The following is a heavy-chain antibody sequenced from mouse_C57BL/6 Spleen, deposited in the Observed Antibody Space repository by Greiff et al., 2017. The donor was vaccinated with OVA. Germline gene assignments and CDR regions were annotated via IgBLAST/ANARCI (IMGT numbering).Heavy chain of an antibody. J-gene: IGHJ3*01. V-gene: IGHV3-6*01. CDR3: ASLTASWFAY. CDR1: GYSITSGYY. Sequence: EVKVEESGPGLVKPSQSLSLTCSVTGYSITSGYYWNWIRQFPGNKLEWMGYISYDGSNNYNPSLKNRISITRDTSKNQFFLKLNSVTTEDTATYYCASLTASWFAYWGQGTLVTVSA. CDR2: ISYDGSN. D-gene: IGHD4-1*01.